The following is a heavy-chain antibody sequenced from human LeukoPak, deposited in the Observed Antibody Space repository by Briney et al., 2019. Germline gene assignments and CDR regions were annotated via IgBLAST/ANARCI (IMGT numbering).Heavy chain of an antibody. CDR1: GFTFNNYA. CDR2: ISGSGGRT. V-gene: IGHV3-23*01. J-gene: IGHJ4*02. CDR3: ASAQGYCSSTSCLRYFDY. D-gene: IGHD2-2*01. Sequence: GGSLRLSCAASGFTFNNYAMRWVRQAPGKGLEWVSVISGSGGRTYYADSVKGRFTISRDNAKNSLYLRMNSLRAEDTAVYYCASAQGYCSSTSCLRYFDYWGQGTLVTVSS.